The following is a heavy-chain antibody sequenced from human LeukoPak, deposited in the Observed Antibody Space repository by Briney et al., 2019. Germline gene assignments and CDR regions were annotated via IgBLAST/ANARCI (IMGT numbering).Heavy chain of an antibody. V-gene: IGHV3-23*01. J-gene: IGHJ4*02. Sequence: GGTLRLSCAASGFTFSSYGMSWVRQAPGKGLEWVSAISGSGGSTYYADSVKGRFTISRDNAKNSLYLQMNSLRAEDTALYYCAKGSNIAAAGTLDYWGQGTLVTVSS. CDR1: GFTFSSYG. D-gene: IGHD6-13*01. CDR2: ISGSGGST. CDR3: AKGSNIAAAGTLDY.